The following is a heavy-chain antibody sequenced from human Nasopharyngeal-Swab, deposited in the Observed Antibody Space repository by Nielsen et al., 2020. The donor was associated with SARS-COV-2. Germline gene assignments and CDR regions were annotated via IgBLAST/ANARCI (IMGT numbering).Heavy chain of an antibody. Sequence: SETLSLTCAVYGGSFSGYYWSWIRQPPGKGLEWIGEINHSGSTNYNPALKSRVTISVDTSKNQFSLKLSSVTAADTAVYYCARGDGDYYEDYFDYWGQGTLVTVSS. V-gene: IGHV4-34*01. J-gene: IGHJ4*02. CDR2: INHSGST. D-gene: IGHD4-17*01. CDR1: GGSFSGYY. CDR3: ARGDGDYYEDYFDY.